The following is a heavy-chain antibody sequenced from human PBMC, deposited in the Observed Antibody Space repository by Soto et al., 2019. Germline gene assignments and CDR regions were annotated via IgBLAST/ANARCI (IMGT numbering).Heavy chain of an antibody. J-gene: IGHJ5*02. D-gene: IGHD3-16*01. CDR1: GYTFTSYG. Sequence: ASVKVSCKAFGYTFTSYGSTWVRQAPGQGREGIGGISAYNANKNYAHKLQGRVTMTTDTSPSTAYMELRSLRSDDTAVYYCARVIIGGSNWFDPWGQGTLVTVSS. V-gene: IGHV1-18*04. CDR2: ISAYNANK. CDR3: ARVIIGGSNWFDP.